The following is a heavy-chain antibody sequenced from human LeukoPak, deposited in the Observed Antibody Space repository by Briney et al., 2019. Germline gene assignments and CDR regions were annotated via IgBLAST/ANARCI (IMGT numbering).Heavy chain of an antibody. V-gene: IGHV1-2*02. J-gene: IGHJ5*02. CDR3: ARDLTGTTSGWFDP. D-gene: IGHD1-7*01. CDR1: GYTFTGYY. Sequence: ASVTVSFKSSGYTFTGYYMHWVRQAPGQGLAWMGWINPNSGGTNYAQKFQGRVTMTRDTSISTAYMELSRLRSDDTAVYYCARDLTGTTSGWFDPWGQGTLVTVSS. CDR2: INPNSGGT.